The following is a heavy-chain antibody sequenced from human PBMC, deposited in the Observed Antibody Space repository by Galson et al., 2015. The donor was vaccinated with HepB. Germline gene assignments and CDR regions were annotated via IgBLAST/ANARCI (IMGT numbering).Heavy chain of an antibody. CDR3: ARQLWSNGHAYAFDI. J-gene: IGHJ3*02. CDR1: GYSFTSYW. D-gene: IGHD2-21*01. Sequence: QSGAEVKKPGESLKISCKGSGYSFTSYWIGWVRQMPGKGLEWMGIIYPGDSDTRYSPSFQGQVTISADKSISTAYLQWSSLKASDTAMYYCARQLWSNGHAYAFDIWGQGTMVTVSS. V-gene: IGHV5-51*01. CDR2: IYPGDSDT.